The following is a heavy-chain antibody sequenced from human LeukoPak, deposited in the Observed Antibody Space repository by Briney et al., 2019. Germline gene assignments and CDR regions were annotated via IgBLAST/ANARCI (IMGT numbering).Heavy chain of an antibody. V-gene: IGHV1-2*02. Sequence: ASVKVSCKASGYTFTGYYMHWVRQAPGQGLEWMGWINPNSGGTNYAQKFQGRVTMTRDTSISTAYMELSRLRSDDTAVYYCARDFPGIAVAGTKGNWFDPWGQGTLVTVSS. CDR1: GYTFTGYY. D-gene: IGHD6-19*01. CDR2: INPNSGGT. J-gene: IGHJ5*02. CDR3: ARDFPGIAVAGTKGNWFDP.